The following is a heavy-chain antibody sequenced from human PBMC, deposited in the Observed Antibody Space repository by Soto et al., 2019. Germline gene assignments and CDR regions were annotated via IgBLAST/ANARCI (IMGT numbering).Heavy chain of an antibody. CDR3: ARPEYSSSSYGMDV. CDR2: ISSSSSTI. V-gene: IGHV3-48*02. Sequence: GGFLRLSCAASGFTFSSYSMNWVRQAPGKGLEWVSYISSSSSTIYYADSVKGRFTISRDNAKNSLYLQMNSLRDKDTAVYYCARPEYSSSSYGMDVWGQGTTVTVSS. CDR1: GFTFSSYS. J-gene: IGHJ6*02. D-gene: IGHD6-6*01.